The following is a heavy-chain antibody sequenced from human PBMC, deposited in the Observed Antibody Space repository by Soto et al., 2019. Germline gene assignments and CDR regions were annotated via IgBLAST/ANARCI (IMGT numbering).Heavy chain of an antibody. Sequence: LRLSCAASGFTFRNDGIHWVRHAPVKGLELVAVISSDGGNKYHADSVKGRFTISRDNSKDTLYLQMNSLRAEDTAVYYCAKDGDIAAAGYYFDYWGQGTLVTVSS. D-gene: IGHD6-13*01. CDR3: AKDGDIAAAGYYFDY. CDR2: ISSDGGNK. CDR1: GFTFRNDG. J-gene: IGHJ4*02. V-gene: IGHV3-30*18.